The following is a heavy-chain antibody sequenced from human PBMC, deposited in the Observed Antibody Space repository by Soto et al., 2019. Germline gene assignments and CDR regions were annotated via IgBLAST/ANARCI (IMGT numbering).Heavy chain of an antibody. Sequence: QVQLVQSGAEVKKPGASVKVSCKASGYTFTSYGISWVRQAPGQGLEWMGWISAYNGNTNYAQKLQGRVTMTTDTSTSTAYMELRSLRSDDTAVYYCARDRIAAAPYYYYYYGMDVWCQGTTVTVSS. J-gene: IGHJ6*02. CDR1: GYTFTSYG. CDR3: ARDRIAAAPYYYYYYGMDV. D-gene: IGHD6-13*01. V-gene: IGHV1-18*01. CDR2: ISAYNGNT.